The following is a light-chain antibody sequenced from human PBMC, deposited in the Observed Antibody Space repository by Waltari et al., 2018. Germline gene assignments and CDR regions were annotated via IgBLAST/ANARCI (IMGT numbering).Light chain of an antibody. CDR3: QKYESLPAT. V-gene: IGKV3-20*01. CDR1: QSVGRS. CDR2: DAS. Sequence: ILLTQSPGTLSLSPGERATLSCRTSQSVGRSLVWYQHKPGQAPRLLIYDASRRATGIPDRFSGSGFGTDFSLTISRLEPEDFAVYYCQKYESLPATFGQGTKVEIK. J-gene: IGKJ1*01.